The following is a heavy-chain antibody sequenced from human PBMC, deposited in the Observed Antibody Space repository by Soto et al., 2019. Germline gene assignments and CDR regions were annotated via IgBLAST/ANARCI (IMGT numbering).Heavy chain of an antibody. D-gene: IGHD1-7*01. CDR2: IDPSDSYT. Sequence: EVQLVQSGAEVKKPGESLRISCKGSGYSFTSYWISWVRQMPGKGLEWMGRIDPSDSYTNYSPSFQGHVTISADKSISTAYLQWSSLKASDTAMDYCARRVGYNWNYGLDDFDILGQGTMCTFSS. CDR3: ARRVGYNWNYGLDDFDI. V-gene: IGHV5-10-1*03. J-gene: IGHJ3*02. CDR1: GYSFTSYW.